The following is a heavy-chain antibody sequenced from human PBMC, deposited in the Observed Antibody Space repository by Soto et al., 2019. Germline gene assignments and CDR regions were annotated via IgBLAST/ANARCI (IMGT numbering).Heavy chain of an antibody. CDR3: ALGGYNYGRPFDF. D-gene: IGHD5-18*01. J-gene: IGHJ4*02. CDR2: VYHRGTT. V-gene: IGHV4-59*01. Sequence: SETLSLTCSVSGASISNYHYSWIRQSPGKGLEWIGYVYHRGTTYYTPSLKSRVNMSLDTSTNEFYLNLKSVTAADTAVYYCALGGYNYGRPFDFWGQGTLVTVSS. CDR1: GASISNYH.